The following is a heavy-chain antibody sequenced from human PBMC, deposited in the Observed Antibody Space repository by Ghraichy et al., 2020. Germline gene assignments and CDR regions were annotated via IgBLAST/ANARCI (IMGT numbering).Heavy chain of an antibody. CDR1: GFTFDDYA. V-gene: IGHV3-9*01. J-gene: IGHJ4*02. Sequence: GGSLRLSCAASGFTFDDYAMHWVRQAPGKGLEWVSGISWNSGSIGYADSVKGRFTISRDNAKNSLYLQMNSLRAEDTALYYCAKGAYYYDSSGYHVWGQGTLVTVSS. D-gene: IGHD3-22*01. CDR3: AKGAYYYDSSGYHV. CDR2: ISWNSGSI.